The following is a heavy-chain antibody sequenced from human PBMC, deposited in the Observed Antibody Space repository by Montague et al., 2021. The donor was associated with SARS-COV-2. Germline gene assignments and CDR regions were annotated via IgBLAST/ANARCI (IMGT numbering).Heavy chain of an antibody. CDR1: GGSISSYY. CDR3: ARLGRGYSYAQSAFDI. V-gene: IGHV4-59*08. J-gene: IGHJ3*02. CDR2: IYYSGST. D-gene: IGHD5-18*01. Sequence: SETLSLTCTVSGGSISSYYWSWIRQPPGKGLEWIGYIYYSGSTNYNPSLKSRVTISVDTSKNQFSPKLSSVTAADTAVYYCARLGRGYSYAQSAFDIWGQGTMVTVSS.